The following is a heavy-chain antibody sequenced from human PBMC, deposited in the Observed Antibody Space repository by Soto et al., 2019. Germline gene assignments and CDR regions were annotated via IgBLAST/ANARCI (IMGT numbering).Heavy chain of an antibody. CDR1: GGTFSSYA. CDR2: IIPIFGTA. Sequence: SVKVSCKASGGTFSSYAISWVRQAPGQGLEWMGGIIPIFGTANYTQKFQGRVTITADESTSTAYMELSSLRSEDTAVYYCARGRLDLGIEVAGNPPDYDYWGQGTLVTVSS. CDR3: ARGRLDLGIEVAGNPPDYDY. D-gene: IGHD6-19*01. J-gene: IGHJ4*02. V-gene: IGHV1-69*13.